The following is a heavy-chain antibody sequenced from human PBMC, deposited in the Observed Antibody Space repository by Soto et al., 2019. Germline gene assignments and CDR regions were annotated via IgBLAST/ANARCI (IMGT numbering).Heavy chain of an antibody. CDR1: GYTFTSYD. V-gene: IGHV1-8*01. D-gene: IGHD3-10*01. Sequence: ASVKVSCKASGYTFTSYDINRVRQATGQGLEWMGWMNPNSGNTGYAQKFQGRVTMTRNTSISTAYMELSSLRSEDTAVYYCARGHLARPGANWFDPWGQGTLVTVSS. CDR2: MNPNSGNT. CDR3: ARGHLARPGANWFDP. J-gene: IGHJ5*02.